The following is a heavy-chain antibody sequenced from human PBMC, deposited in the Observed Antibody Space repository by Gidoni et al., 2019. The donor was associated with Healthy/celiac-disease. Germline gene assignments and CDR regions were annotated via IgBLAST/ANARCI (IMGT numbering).Heavy chain of an antibody. CDR3: ARSVVYGDYIGWFDP. V-gene: IGHV3-48*03. CDR2: ISSSGSNI. CDR1: GFTFSSYE. J-gene: IGHJ5*02. Sequence: EVQLVESGGGLVQPGGSLRLSCAASGFTFSSYEMNWVRQAPGKGLEWVSYISSSGSNIYYADSVKGRFTISRDNAKNSLYLQMNSLRAEDTAVYYCARSVVYGDYIGWFDPWGQGTLVTVSS. D-gene: IGHD4-17*01.